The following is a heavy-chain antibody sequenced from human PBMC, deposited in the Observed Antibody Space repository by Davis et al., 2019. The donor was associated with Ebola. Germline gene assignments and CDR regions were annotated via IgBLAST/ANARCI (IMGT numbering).Heavy chain of an antibody. Sequence: ASVKVSCKASGYTFTSYGISWVRQAPGQGLEWMGWISAYNGNTNYAQKLQGRVTITADKSTSTAYMELSSLRSEDTAVYYCAARRQSLQFYGYWGQGTLVTVSS. V-gene: IGHV1-18*01. CDR2: ISAYNGNT. CDR3: AARRQSLQFYGY. J-gene: IGHJ4*02. CDR1: GYTFTSYG. D-gene: IGHD4-11*01.